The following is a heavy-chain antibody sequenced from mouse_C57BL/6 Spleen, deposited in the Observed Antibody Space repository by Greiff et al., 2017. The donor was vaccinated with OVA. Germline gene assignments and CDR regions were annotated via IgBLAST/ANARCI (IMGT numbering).Heavy chain of an antibody. CDR3: ARERDDYDYFDY. J-gene: IGHJ2*01. Sequence: QVQLQQSGAELVKPGASVKLSCKASGYTFTSYWMHWVKQRPGQGLEWIGMIHPNSGSTNYNEKFKSKATLTVDKSSSTAYMQLSSLTSEDSAVYYCARERDDYDYFDYWGQGTTLTVSS. CDR1: GYTFTSYW. CDR2: IHPNSGST. D-gene: IGHD2-4*01. V-gene: IGHV1-64*01.